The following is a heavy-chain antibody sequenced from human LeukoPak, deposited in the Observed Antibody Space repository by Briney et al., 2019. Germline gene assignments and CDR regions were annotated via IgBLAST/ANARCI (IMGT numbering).Heavy chain of an antibody. CDR2: MFNSENT. Sequence: SETLSLTCTVSGVSFSSHYWGWIRQPPGKGLEWIGYMFNSENTKENPSLKSRINLSADTSKNQFSLRLSSVTAADTAVYYCATIKRGSIFGYFDLWGQGILVTVS. V-gene: IGHV4-59*11. J-gene: IGHJ4*02. CDR3: ATIKRGSIFGYFDL. D-gene: IGHD3/OR15-3a*01. CDR1: GVSFSSHY.